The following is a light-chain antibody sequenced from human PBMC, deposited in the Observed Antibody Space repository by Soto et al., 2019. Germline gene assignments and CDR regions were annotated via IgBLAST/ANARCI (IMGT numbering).Light chain of an antibody. CDR1: QDISNY. CDR2: DAS. V-gene: IGKV1-33*01. CDR3: QQYDNLLRFT. J-gene: IGKJ3*01. Sequence: DIQMTQSPSSLSASVGDRVTITCQASQDISNYLNWYQQKPGKAPKLLIYDASNLETGVPPRFSGGGSGTDFTFTISSLQPEDIATYYCQQYDNLLRFTFGPGTKVDIK.